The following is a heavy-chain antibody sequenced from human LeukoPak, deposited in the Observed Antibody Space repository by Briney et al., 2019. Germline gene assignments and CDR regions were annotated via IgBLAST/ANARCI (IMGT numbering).Heavy chain of an antibody. CDR2: ISGSGGST. D-gene: IGHD2-2*01. J-gene: IGHJ4*02. CDR3: AKGLVVVPAAPFDY. V-gene: IGHV3-23*01. Sequence: PGGSLRLSCAASGFTFSSYAMSWDRQAPGKGLEWVSAISGSGGSTYYADSVKGRFTISRDNSKNTLYLQMNSLRAEDTAVYYCAKGLVVVPAAPFDYWGQGTLVTVSS. CDR1: GFTFSSYA.